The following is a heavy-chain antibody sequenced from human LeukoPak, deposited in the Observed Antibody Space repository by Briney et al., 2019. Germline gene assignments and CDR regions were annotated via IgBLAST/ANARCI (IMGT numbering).Heavy chain of an antibody. CDR2: MYYSGFS. D-gene: IGHD2-15*01. J-gene: IGHJ6*03. Sequence: KTSETLSLTCTVSGGSITSHYWSWIRQPPGKGLEWIGYMYYSGFSNYNPSLKSRVTISIDTSKNQFSLKLSSVTAADTAVSYCARDAIDRGYYMDVWGRGTTVTVSS. CDR1: GGSITSHY. V-gene: IGHV4-59*11. CDR3: ARDAIDRGYYMDV.